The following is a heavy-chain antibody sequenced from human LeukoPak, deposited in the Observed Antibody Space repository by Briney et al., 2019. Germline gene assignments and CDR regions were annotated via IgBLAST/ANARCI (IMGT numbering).Heavy chain of an antibody. V-gene: IGHV3-74*01. D-gene: IGHD1-26*01. J-gene: IGHJ4*02. Sequence: SGGSLRLSCAASGLTLSSYGMHWVRQAPGRGLVWVSRINCDGSNTSYADSVKGRFTISRDNAKNTLYLQINSLRAEDTAVYYCENNFRLGSDYWGQGTLVTVSS. CDR3: ENNFRLGSDY. CDR1: GLTLSSYG. CDR2: INCDGSNT.